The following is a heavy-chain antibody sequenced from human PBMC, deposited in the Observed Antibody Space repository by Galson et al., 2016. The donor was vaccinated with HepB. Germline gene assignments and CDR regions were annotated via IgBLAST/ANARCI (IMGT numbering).Heavy chain of an antibody. V-gene: IGHV1-46*01. Sequence: SVTVSCKASGYTFISYFMNWVRQAPAQGLEWMGIIYPPDGTRRYAQMFQGSVTMTRDTSRSTVYMQLYTPTAEDTAFYYCAPPLVAGVTAPLDNWGQGTLVTVSS. CDR3: APPLVAGVTAPLDN. J-gene: IGHJ4*02. D-gene: IGHD3-10*01. CDR2: IYPPDGTR. CDR1: GYTFISYF.